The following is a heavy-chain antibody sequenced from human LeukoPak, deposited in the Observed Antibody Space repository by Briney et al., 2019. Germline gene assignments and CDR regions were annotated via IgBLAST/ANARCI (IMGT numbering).Heavy chain of an antibody. D-gene: IGHD3-10*01. CDR3: AKEHYGSGMTTFDY. Sequence: GGSLRLSCAASGFTFSNAWMSWVRQAPGKGLEWVSGISGSGGNTFYPDSVRGRFTISRDNSKNTLSLQMNSLRAEDTAVYYCAKEHYGSGMTTFDYWGQGTLVTVSS. J-gene: IGHJ4*02. CDR1: GFTFSNAW. CDR2: ISGSGGNT. V-gene: IGHV3-23*01.